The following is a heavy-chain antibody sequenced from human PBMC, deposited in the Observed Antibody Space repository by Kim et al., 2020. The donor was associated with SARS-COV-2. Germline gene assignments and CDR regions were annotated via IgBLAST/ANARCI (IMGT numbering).Heavy chain of an antibody. CDR3: ARQALLRFLEWLLHFDP. V-gene: IGHV4-39*01. D-gene: IGHD3-3*01. J-gene: IGHJ5*02. Sequence: LESRVTISVDTSKNKFSLKLGSVTAADTAVYYCARQALLRFLEWLLHFDPWGQGTLVTVSS.